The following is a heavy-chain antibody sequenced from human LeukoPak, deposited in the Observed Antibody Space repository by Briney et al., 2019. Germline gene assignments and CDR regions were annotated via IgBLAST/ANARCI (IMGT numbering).Heavy chain of an antibody. CDR3: ARDSRAVAGPGDAFDI. V-gene: IGHV3-11*04. J-gene: IGHJ3*02. Sequence: GGSLRLSCAASGFTFSDYYMSWIRQAPGKGLEWVSYISSSGSTIYYADSVKGRFAISRDNSKNTLYLQMNSLRAEDTAVYYCARDSRAVAGPGDAFDIWGQGTMVTVSS. CDR1: GFTFSDYY. CDR2: ISSSGSTI. D-gene: IGHD6-19*01.